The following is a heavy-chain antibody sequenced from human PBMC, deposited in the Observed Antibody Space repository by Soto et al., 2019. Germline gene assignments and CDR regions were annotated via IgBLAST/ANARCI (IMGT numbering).Heavy chain of an antibody. Sequence: QVQLQESGPGLVKPSQTLSLTCTVSGGSISSGGYYWSWIRQHPGKGLEWIGYIYYSGSTYYNQSLKSRVTISVDTSKNQFSLRLSSVTAADTAVYYCARVDCSSSSCYEGDWFDPWGQGTLVTVSS. CDR2: IYYSGST. J-gene: IGHJ5*02. CDR1: GGSISSGGYY. D-gene: IGHD2-2*01. CDR3: ARVDCSSSSCYEGDWFDP. V-gene: IGHV4-31*03.